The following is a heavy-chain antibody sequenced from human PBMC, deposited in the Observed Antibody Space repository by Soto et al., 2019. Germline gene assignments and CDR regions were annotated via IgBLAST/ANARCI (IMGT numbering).Heavy chain of an antibody. Sequence: PGGSPRLSCAASGFTFSSYGMHWVRQAPGKGLEWVAVISYDGSNKYYADSVKGRFTISRDNSKNTLYLQMNSLRAEDTAVYYCAKGMMVNLGCSGGSCYLPPYYYYGMDVWGQGTTVTVSS. D-gene: IGHD2-15*01. CDR3: AKGMMVNLGCSGGSCYLPPYYYYGMDV. J-gene: IGHJ6*02. CDR1: GFTFSSYG. V-gene: IGHV3-30*18. CDR2: ISYDGSNK.